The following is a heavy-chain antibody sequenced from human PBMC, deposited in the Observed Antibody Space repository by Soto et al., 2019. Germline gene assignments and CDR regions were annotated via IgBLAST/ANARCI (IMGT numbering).Heavy chain of an antibody. V-gene: IGHV3-15*01. D-gene: IGHD1-1*01. Sequence: GGSLRLSCAASGFTFNNAWMSWVRQAPGKGLEWVGRVISKTYGETTDYAAPVRGRCTISRDDSKNTVYLEMNSLRTEDTAVYYCAAGTGTSDFDYWGQGTLVTVSS. CDR3: AAGTGTSDFDY. J-gene: IGHJ4*02. CDR2: VISKTYGETT. CDR1: GFTFNNAW.